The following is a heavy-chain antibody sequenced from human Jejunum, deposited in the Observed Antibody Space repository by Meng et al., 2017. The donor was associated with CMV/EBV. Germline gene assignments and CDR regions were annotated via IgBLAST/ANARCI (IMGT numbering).Heavy chain of an antibody. Sequence: CFGFGFRFRAGWMRWVRQAPGEGVGWVAFIKSHADGATTDYTAPVKGRFSMSRDDSTNTVYLQMNSLKIEDTGVYYCTPGGGGVGHWGQGTLVTVSS. CDR3: TPGGGGVGH. D-gene: IGHD2-8*02. CDR2: IKSHADGATT. CDR1: GFRFRAGW. J-gene: IGHJ4*02. V-gene: IGHV3-15*01.